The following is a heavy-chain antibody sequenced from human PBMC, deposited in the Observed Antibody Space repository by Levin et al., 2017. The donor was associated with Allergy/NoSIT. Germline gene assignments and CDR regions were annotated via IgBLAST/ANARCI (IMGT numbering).Heavy chain of an antibody. J-gene: IGHJ4*02. D-gene: IGHD6-19*01. CDR1: GFTFDDYA. V-gene: IGHV3-9*01. CDR3: AKSSITVPGTPDY. Sequence: SLKISCAASGFTFDDYALHWVRQPPGKGLEWVSSISYNSDKSDYADSVKGRFTISRDNAKNSLYLQMNNLRTDDTAFYYCAKSSITVPGTPDYWGQGTLVTVAS. CDR2: ISYNSDKS.